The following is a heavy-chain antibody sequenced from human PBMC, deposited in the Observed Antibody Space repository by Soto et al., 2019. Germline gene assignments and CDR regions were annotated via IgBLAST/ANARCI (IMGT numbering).Heavy chain of an antibody. Sequence: SETLSLTCAVYGGSFSGYYWSWIRQPPGKGLEWIGEINHSGSTNYNPSLKSRVTISVDTSKNQFSLKLSSVTAADTAVYYCARGQYYYDSSGYYYWGQGTLVTVSS. D-gene: IGHD3-22*01. CDR1: GGSFSGYY. J-gene: IGHJ4*02. V-gene: IGHV4-34*01. CDR2: INHSGST. CDR3: ARGQYYYDSSGYYY.